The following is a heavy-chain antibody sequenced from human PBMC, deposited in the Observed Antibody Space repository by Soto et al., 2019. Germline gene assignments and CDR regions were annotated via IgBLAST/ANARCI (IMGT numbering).Heavy chain of an antibody. D-gene: IGHD6-6*01. V-gene: IGHV3-21*01. CDR2: ISRGSDYI. Sequence: EVHLVESGGGLVKPGGSLRLTCAGSGFSFSEYTMNWVRQAPGKGLEWVSSISRGSDYIFYADTVKGRFTISRDNARNSLYLQMSSLRAEDTAVYYCAQDSGCVNNACSYDPWGQGTLVSVSS. J-gene: IGHJ5*02. CDR3: AQDSGCVNNACSYDP. CDR1: GFSFSEYT.